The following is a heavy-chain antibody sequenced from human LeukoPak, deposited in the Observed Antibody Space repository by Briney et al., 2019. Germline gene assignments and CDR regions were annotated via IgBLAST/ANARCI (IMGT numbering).Heavy chain of an antibody. CDR1: GGTFSTYT. J-gene: IGHJ4*02. CDR2: IIAIFGTP. V-gene: IGHV1-69*05. CDR3: ARGRCSAGSCAFYY. Sequence: SVMVSCKASGGTFSTYTINWVRQAPGQGLEWMGGIIAIFGTPNYAQKFQGRVTIRRDESTSTAYMELSGLRSDDTAVYYCARGRCSAGSCAFYYWGRGTLVTVSS. D-gene: IGHD2-15*01.